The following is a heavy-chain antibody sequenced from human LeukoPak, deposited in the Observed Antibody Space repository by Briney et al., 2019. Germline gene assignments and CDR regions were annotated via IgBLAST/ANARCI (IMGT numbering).Heavy chain of an antibody. J-gene: IGHJ3*02. CDR2: IGWNSGSI. Sequence: GGSLRLSCAASGFTFDDYAMHWVRQAPGKGLEWVSGIGWNSGSIGYADSVKGRFTISRDNAKNSLYLQMNSLRAEDTALYYCAKASSPYYGQGFPAFDIWGQGTMVTVSS. D-gene: IGHD1-26*01. CDR3: AKASSPYYGQGFPAFDI. V-gene: IGHV3-9*01. CDR1: GFTFDDYA.